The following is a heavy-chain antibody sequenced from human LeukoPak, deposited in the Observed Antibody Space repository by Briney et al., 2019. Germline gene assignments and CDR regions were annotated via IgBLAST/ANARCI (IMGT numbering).Heavy chain of an antibody. CDR1: GGSIRSYY. CDR2: IYASGST. D-gene: IGHD3-10*01. V-gene: IGHV4-4*09. J-gene: IGHJ5*02. Sequence: PSETLSLTCSGSGGSIRSYYWSWIRQPPGKVLEWIGYIYASGSTNYNPSLKSRVTISVDTSKNQFSLNLTSVTAADTAVYYCARHGSVRSPLGPWGQGTLVTVSS. CDR3: ARHGSVRSPLGP.